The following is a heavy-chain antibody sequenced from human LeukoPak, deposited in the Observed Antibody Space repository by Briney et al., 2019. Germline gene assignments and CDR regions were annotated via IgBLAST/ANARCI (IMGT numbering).Heavy chain of an antibody. V-gene: IGHV5-51*01. D-gene: IGHD3-22*01. CDR3: ARLSRDSSGYTFDY. J-gene: IGHJ4*02. Sequence: GESLKISCKGYGYSFTTYWIGWVRQMPGSGLEWMGIIYPGDADTRYSPSFQGQVTISADKSISTAYLQWSSLKASDTAMYYCARLSRDSSGYTFDYWGQGTLVTVSS. CDR1: GYSFTTYW. CDR2: IYPGDADT.